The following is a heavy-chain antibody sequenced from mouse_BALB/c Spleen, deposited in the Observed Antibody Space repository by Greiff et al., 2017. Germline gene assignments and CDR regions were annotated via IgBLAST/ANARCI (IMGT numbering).Heavy chain of an antibody. D-gene: IGHD2-10*01. Sequence: EVQLQQSGPELVKPGASVKISCKASGYTFTDYNMHWVKQSHGKSLEWIGYIYPYNGGTGYNQKFKSKATLTVDNSSSTAYMELRSLTSEDSAVYYCARAAYYGPGYWGEGTTLTVSS. J-gene: IGHJ2*01. CDR1: GYTFTDYN. CDR3: ARAAYYGPGY. V-gene: IGHV1S29*02. CDR2: IYPYNGGT.